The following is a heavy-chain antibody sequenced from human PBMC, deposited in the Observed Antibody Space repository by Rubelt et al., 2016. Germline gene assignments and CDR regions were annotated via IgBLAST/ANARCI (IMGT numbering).Heavy chain of an antibody. Sequence: QLQLQESGPGLVKPSETLSLTCTVSGGSIGSSSYYWGWIRQPPGKGLEWIGSVYYSGSTYYNPSLKMRVPISVDTSKNQFSLKLISVTAADTAVYYCARLYDFWSGYYIDYWGQGTLVTVSS. CDR3: ARLYDFWSGYYIDY. V-gene: IGHV4-39*07. D-gene: IGHD3-3*01. CDR1: GGSIGSSSYY. J-gene: IGHJ4*02. CDR2: VYYSGST.